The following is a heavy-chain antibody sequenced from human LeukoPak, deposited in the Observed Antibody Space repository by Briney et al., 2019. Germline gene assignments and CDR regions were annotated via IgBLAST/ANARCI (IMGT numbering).Heavy chain of an antibody. Sequence: GGSLRFSCAASGFTVSSNYMSWVRQAPGKGLEWVSVIYSGGSTYYADSVKGRFTISRDNSKNTLYLQMNSLRAEDTAVYYCARFWELLYYFDYWGQGTLVTVSS. J-gene: IGHJ4*02. CDR3: ARFWELLYYFDY. V-gene: IGHV3-66*02. D-gene: IGHD1-26*01. CDR2: IYSGGST. CDR1: GFTVSSNY.